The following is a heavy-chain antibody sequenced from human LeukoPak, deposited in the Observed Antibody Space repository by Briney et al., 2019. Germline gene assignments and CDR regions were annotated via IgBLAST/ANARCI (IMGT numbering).Heavy chain of an antibody. CDR1: GFTFSSYA. CDR3: ARGYYGMDV. J-gene: IGHJ6*02. Sequence: GGSLRLSCAASGFTFSSYAMHWVRQAPGKGLEWVAVISYDGSNKYYADSVKGRFTISRDNSKNTLYLQMNGLRAEDTAVYYCARGYYGMDVWGQGTTVTVSS. CDR2: ISYDGSNK. V-gene: IGHV3-30-3*01.